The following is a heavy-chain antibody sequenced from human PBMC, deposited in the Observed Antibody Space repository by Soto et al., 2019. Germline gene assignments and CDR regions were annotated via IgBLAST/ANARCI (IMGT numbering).Heavy chain of an antibody. V-gene: IGHV1-18*01. CDR3: ARIKDIVVVVAPLDV. CDR1: GYTFTSYG. J-gene: IGHJ6*02. Sequence: ASVKVSCKASGYTFTSYGISWVRQAPGQGLEWMGWISAYNGNPNYAQKLQGRVTMTTDTSTSTAYMELRSLRSDDTAVYYCARIKDIVVVVAPLDVWGQGTTVTVSS. CDR2: ISAYNGNP. D-gene: IGHD2-15*01.